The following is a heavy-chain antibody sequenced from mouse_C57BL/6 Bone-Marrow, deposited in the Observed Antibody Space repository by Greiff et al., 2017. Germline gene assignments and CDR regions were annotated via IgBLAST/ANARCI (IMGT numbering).Heavy chain of an antibody. J-gene: IGHJ2*01. CDR1: GFTFSDYG. Sequence: EVKLVESGGGLVKPGGSLKLSCAASGFTFSDYGMHWVRQAPEKGLEWVAYISSGSSTLYYADTVKGRFTISRENAKNTLFLHMTSLRSEDTAMYYCARTGSFDDWGKGTTLTVSS. CDR3: ARTGSFDD. CDR2: ISSGSSTL. V-gene: IGHV5-17*01. D-gene: IGHD4-1*01.